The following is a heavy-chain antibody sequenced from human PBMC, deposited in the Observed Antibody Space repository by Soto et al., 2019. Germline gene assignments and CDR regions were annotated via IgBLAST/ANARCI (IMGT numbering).Heavy chain of an antibody. Sequence: GGSLRLSCAASGFTVSSNYMSWVRQAPGKGLEWVSVIYSGGSTYYADSVKGRFTISRDNSKNTLYLQMNSLSAEDTAVDYCARVRLDCSGGSCHWVLAPWGQGTLVTVSS. CDR2: IYSGGST. V-gene: IGHV3-53*01. D-gene: IGHD2-15*01. CDR1: GFTVSSNY. CDR3: ARVRLDCSGGSCHWVLAP. J-gene: IGHJ5*02.